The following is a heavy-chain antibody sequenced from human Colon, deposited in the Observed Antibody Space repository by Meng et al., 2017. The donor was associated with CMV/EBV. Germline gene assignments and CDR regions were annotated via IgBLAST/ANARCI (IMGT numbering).Heavy chain of an antibody. Sequence: GGSLRLSCSASGFNFRSFEMNWVRQAPGKGLEWVAYISSGGQTIHYADSVKGRFTISRDNSKNTLYLQMNSLRAEDTAVYYCARDPWAGRGSYGSLTLSVWGQGTLVTVSS. CDR3: ARDPWAGRGSYGSLTLSV. CDR2: ISSGGQTI. J-gene: IGHJ4*02. CDR1: GFNFRSFE. D-gene: IGHD5-18*01. V-gene: IGHV3-48*03.